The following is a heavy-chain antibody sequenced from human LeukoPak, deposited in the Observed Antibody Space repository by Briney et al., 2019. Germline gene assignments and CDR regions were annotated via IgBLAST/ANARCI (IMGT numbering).Heavy chain of an antibody. D-gene: IGHD3-10*01. Sequence: SVTVSCKASGFTFTSSAVQWVRQARGQRLEWIGWIVVGSGNTNYAQKFQERVTITRDMSTSTAYMELSSLRSEDTAVYYCAATGFFDMVRGVMSFDYWGQGTLVTVSS. CDR2: IVVGSGNT. CDR1: GFTFTSSA. J-gene: IGHJ4*02. V-gene: IGHV1-58*01. CDR3: AATGFFDMVRGVMSFDY.